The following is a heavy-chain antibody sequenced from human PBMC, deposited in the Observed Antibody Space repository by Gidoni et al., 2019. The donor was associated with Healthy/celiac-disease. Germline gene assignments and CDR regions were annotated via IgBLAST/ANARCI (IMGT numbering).Heavy chain of an antibody. D-gene: IGHD6-19*01. Sequence: QVQLVQSGAEVKEPGASVKVSCKASGYLFPGHYMHWVRQAPGQGLEWMGWINPDSGGTHYAQKFQGRVTMTRDTSISTAYMEVSRLRSDDTAVYYCTRGLGTLVFDYWGQGTLVTVSS. CDR2: INPDSGGT. V-gene: IGHV1-2*02. CDR1: GYLFPGHY. CDR3: TRGLGTLVFDY. J-gene: IGHJ4*02.